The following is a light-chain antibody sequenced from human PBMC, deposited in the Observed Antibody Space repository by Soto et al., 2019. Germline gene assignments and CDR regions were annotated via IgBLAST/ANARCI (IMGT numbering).Light chain of an antibody. CDR1: QSISSW. Sequence: DIQMTQFPSTLSASVGDRVTITCRASQSISSWLAWYQQKPGKAPKLLIYKASSLESGVPSRFSGGGSGTEFTLTISSLQPDDFATYYCQQYSSHWTFGQGTKVEIK. CDR2: KAS. V-gene: IGKV1-5*03. CDR3: QQYSSHWT. J-gene: IGKJ1*01.